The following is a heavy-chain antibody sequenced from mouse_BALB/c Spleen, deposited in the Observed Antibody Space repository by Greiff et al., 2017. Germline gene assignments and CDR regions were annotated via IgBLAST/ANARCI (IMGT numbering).Heavy chain of an antibody. J-gene: IGHJ2*01. CDR1: GYTFTSYW. D-gene: IGHD4-1*01. CDR3: AREANWGYFDY. CDR2: IYPGDGDT. Sequence: VQLQESGAELARPGASVKLSCKASGYTFTSYWMQWVKQRPGQGLEWIGAIYPGDGDTRYTQKFKGKATLTADKSSSTAYMQLSSLASEDSAVYYCAREANWGYFDYWGQGTTLTVSS. V-gene: IGHV1-87*01.